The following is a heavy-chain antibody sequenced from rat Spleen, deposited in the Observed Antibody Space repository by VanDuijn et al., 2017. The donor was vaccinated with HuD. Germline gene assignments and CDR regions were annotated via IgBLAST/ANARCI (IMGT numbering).Heavy chain of an antibody. CDR2: ITNASGRT. Sequence: VQLVESGGGLVQPGGSLKLSCVASGFTFNNYWMTWIRQAPGKGLEWVASITNASGRTYYPDSVKGRCTFSRDNATSTLYLQMNSRRSEDTATYYCTRPYLDYPGPHYFDYWGQGVMVTVSS. V-gene: IGHV5-31*01. CDR3: TRPYLDYPGPHYFDY. J-gene: IGHJ2*01. CDR1: GFTFNNYW. D-gene: IGHD1-4*01.